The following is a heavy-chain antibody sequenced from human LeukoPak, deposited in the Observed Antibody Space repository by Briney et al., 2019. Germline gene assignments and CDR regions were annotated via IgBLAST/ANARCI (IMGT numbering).Heavy chain of an antibody. D-gene: IGHD4-23*01. CDR2: LYSGGST. V-gene: IGHV3-66*01. CDR3: ARGARWAYYFDY. CDR1: GFTVSSNY. J-gene: IGHJ4*02. Sequence: PGGSLRLSCAASGFTVSSNYMSWVRQAPGRGLEWVSALYSGGSTYYADSVKGRFTISRDSSKNTLFLQMNRLRAEDTAIYYCARGARWAYYFDYWGQGSLVTVSS.